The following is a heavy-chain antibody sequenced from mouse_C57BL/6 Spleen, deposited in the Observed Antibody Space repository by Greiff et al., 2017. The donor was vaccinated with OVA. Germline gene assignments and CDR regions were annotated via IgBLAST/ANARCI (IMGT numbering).Heavy chain of an antibody. CDR2: IYPRDGST. CDR1: GYTFTSYD. CDR3: ARGYYYYGSSYWFAY. Sequence: VQLQQSGPELVKPGASVKLSCKASGYTFTSYDINWVKQRPGQGLEWIGWIYPRDGSTKYNEKFKGKATLTVDTSSSTAYMELHSLTSEDSAVYFCARGYYYYGSSYWFAYWGQGTLVTVSA. V-gene: IGHV1-85*01. D-gene: IGHD1-1*01. J-gene: IGHJ3*01.